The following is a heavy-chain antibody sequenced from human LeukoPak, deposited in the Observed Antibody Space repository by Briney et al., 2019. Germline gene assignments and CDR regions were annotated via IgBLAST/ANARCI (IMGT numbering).Heavy chain of an antibody. D-gene: IGHD3-22*01. V-gene: IGHV3-30-3*01. CDR3: AKGFYDNSASGVFDI. J-gene: IGHJ3*02. CDR1: GFTFSSYA. Sequence: GGSLRLSCAASGFTFSSYAMHWVRQAPGKGLEWVAVISYDGSNKYYADSVKGRFTISRDNSKNTLYLQMNSLRAEDTAVYYCAKGFYDNSASGVFDIWGQGTMVTVSS. CDR2: ISYDGSNK.